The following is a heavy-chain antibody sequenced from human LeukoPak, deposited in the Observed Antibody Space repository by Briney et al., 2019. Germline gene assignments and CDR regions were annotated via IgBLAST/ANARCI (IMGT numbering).Heavy chain of an antibody. J-gene: IGHJ4*02. Sequence: GGSLRLSCAASGFTFSSYAMSWVRQAPGKGLEWVSAISGSGGSTYYADSVKGRFTISRDNSKNTLYLQMNSLRAEDTAVYYCAKRDTLYYYGSGSHYWGQGTLVTVSS. CDR1: GFTFSSYA. CDR3: AKRDTLYYYGSGSHY. D-gene: IGHD3-10*01. CDR2: ISGSGGST. V-gene: IGHV3-23*01.